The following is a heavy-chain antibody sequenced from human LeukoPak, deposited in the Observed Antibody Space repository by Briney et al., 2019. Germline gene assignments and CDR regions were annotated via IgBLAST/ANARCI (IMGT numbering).Heavy chain of an antibody. Sequence: GKSLKISCKGSGYSFTSYWIGWVRQMPGKGLEWMGIIYPGDSDTRYSPSFQGQVTISADKSISTAYLQWSSLKASDTAMYYCASSAYYYDSSGYPPPGYWGQGTLVTVSS. J-gene: IGHJ4*02. CDR1: GYSFTSYW. CDR2: IYPGDSDT. D-gene: IGHD3-22*01. CDR3: ASSAYYYDSSGYPPPGY. V-gene: IGHV5-51*01.